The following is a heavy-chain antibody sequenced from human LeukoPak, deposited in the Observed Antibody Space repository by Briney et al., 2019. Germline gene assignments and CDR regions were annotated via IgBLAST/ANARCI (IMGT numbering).Heavy chain of an antibody. J-gene: IGHJ4*02. CDR2: ISYDGSNK. CDR3: AKDRWYSSGYFDY. V-gene: IGHV3-30*18. Sequence: GGSLRLSCAASGFTFSSYGMHWVRQAPGKGLEWVAVISYDGSNKYYADSVKGQFTISRDNSKNTLYLQMNSLRAEDTAVYYCAKDRWYSSGYFDYWGQGTLVTVSS. CDR1: GFTFSSYG. D-gene: IGHD6-19*01.